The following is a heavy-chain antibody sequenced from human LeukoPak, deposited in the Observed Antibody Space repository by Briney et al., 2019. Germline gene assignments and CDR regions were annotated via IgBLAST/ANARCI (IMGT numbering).Heavy chain of an antibody. CDR3: ARNIAARTPPDY. V-gene: IGHV4-34*01. CDR2: INHSGST. J-gene: IGHJ4*02. CDR1: GGSFSGYY. Sequence: SETLSLTCAVYGGSFSGYYWSWIRQPPGKGLEWIGEINHSGSTNYNPSLKSRVTISVDTSKNQFSLKLSSVTAADTAVYYCARNIAARTPPDYWGQGTPVTVSS. D-gene: IGHD6-6*01.